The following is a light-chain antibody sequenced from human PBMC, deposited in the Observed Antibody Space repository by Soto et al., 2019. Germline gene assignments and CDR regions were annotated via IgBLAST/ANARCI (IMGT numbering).Light chain of an antibody. J-gene: IGKJ1*01. CDR1: QSINAW. CDR2: DVS. Sequence: DIPMTQAPSTLSASVGDRVTITCRASQSINAWLAWYQQKPGKAPKLLIYDVSTLDSGVPSRFSGSASGTEFTLTISYLESDDFATYYCQQYHRYSTFGQGTRVDIK. V-gene: IGKV1-5*01. CDR3: QQYHRYST.